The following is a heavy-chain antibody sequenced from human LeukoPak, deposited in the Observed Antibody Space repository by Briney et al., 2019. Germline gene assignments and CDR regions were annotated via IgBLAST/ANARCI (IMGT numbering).Heavy chain of an antibody. J-gene: IGHJ6*02. CDR3: ARAYYDILTGYGMDV. CDR2: IYHSGST. Sequence: SETLSLTCTVSGYSINSGYYWGWIRQPPGKGVEWIGSIYHSGSTYYNPSLKSRVTISVDTSKNQFSPKLSSVTAADTAVYYCARAYYDILTGYGMDVWGQGTTVTVSS. CDR1: GYSINSGYY. V-gene: IGHV4-38-2*02. D-gene: IGHD3-9*01.